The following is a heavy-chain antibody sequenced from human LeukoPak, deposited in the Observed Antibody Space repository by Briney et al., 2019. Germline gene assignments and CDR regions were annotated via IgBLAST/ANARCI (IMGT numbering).Heavy chain of an antibody. CDR3: ARDRTTVTTGYYGMDV. Sequence: ASVKVSCKASGYTFTGYYMHWVRQAPRQGLEWMGWSNPNSGGTNYAQKFQVRVTVIRDTSISTAYMELSRLRSDDTAMYYCARDRTTVTTGYYGMDVWGQGTTLTVSS. CDR1: GYTFTGYY. CDR2: SNPNSGGT. D-gene: IGHD4-17*01. J-gene: IGHJ6*02. V-gene: IGHV1-2*02.